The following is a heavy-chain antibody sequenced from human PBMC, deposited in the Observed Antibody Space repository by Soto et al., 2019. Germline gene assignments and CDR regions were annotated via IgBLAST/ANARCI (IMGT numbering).Heavy chain of an antibody. D-gene: IGHD6-6*01. CDR2: IWYDGSNK. V-gene: IGHV3-33*01. CDR3: ARDNRGYSSASWFDP. J-gene: IGHJ5*02. Sequence: QVQLVESGGGVVQPGRSLRLSCAASGFTFSSYGMHWVRQAPGKGLEWVAVIWYDGSNKYYADSVKGRFTISRDNSKNTLYLQMNSLRAEDTAVYYSARDNRGYSSASWFDPWGQGTLVTVSS. CDR1: GFTFSSYG.